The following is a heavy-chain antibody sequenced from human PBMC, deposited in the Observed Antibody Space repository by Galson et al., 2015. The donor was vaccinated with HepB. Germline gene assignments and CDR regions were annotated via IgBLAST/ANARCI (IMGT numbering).Heavy chain of an antibody. Sequence: SLRLSCAASGFTFSSYAMSWVRQAPGKGLEWVSAISGSGGSTYYADSVKGRFTISRDNSKNTLYLQMNSLRAEGTAVYYCAKEGLYSSGWYYFDYWGQGTLVTVSS. D-gene: IGHD6-19*01. CDR3: AKEGLYSSGWYYFDY. V-gene: IGHV3-23*01. J-gene: IGHJ4*02. CDR1: GFTFSSYA. CDR2: ISGSGGST.